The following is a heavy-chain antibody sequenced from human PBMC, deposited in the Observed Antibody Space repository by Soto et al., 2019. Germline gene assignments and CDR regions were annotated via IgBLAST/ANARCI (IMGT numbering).Heavy chain of an antibody. CDR3: AREYPVHSAYFDY. D-gene: IGHD1-26*01. CDR2: MYYSGNA. V-gene: IGHV4-61*08. J-gene: IGHJ4*02. Sequence: LSLICTVSGCSITSGGYYWSWIRHSPGKGLEWIGYMYYSGNANYNPSLRSRITVSVDTSKNQFSLNLNSVTAADTAVYYCAREYPVHSAYFDYWGQGILVTVSS. CDR1: GCSITSGGYY.